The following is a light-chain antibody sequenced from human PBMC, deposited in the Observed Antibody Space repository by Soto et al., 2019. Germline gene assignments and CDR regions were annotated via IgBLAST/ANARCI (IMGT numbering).Light chain of an antibody. CDR1: SSDVGGYNH. Sequence: QSVLTQPPSASGSPGQSVTISCTGTSSDVGGYNHASWYQQNPGKAPKLMIYDVSKRPSGVPDRFSGSKSGNTASLTISGLQAEDEADYYCASYAGSNNSVFGTGTKVTVL. V-gene: IGLV2-8*01. CDR3: ASYAGSNNSV. J-gene: IGLJ1*01. CDR2: DVS.